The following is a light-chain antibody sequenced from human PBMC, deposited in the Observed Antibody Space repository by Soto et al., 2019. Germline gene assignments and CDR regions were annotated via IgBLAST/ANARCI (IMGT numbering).Light chain of an antibody. J-gene: IGLJ3*02. CDR3: SSWDDSLSGRV. CDR1: SSNIGRHY. V-gene: IGLV1-47*01. Sequence: QSVLTQPPSASGSPGQRVTISCSGSSSNIGRHYVYWYQQLPGTAPKLLIHTNNQRPSGVPDRISGSKSGASASLAISGLRSEDDADYYCSSWDDSLSGRVFGGGTKVTVL. CDR2: TNN.